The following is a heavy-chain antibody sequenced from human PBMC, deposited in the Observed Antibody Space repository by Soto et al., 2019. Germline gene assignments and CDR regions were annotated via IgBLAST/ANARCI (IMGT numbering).Heavy chain of an antibody. V-gene: IGHV4-31*03. D-gene: IGHD3-3*01. CDR1: GGSISSGGYY. CDR3: ASTPYDFWSGYSRLWYFDL. J-gene: IGHJ2*01. CDR2: IYYRGST. Sequence: QVQLQESGPGLVKPSQTLSLTCTVSGGSISSGGYYWSWIRQHPGKGLEWIGYIYYRGSTYYNPYLKSRVTISVDTSKNQFSLKLSSVTAADTAVYYCASTPYDFWSGYSRLWYFDLWGRGTLVTVSS.